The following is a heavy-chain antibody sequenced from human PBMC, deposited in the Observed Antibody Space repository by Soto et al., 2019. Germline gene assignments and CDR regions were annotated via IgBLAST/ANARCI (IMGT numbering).Heavy chain of an antibody. J-gene: IGHJ4*02. CDR3: ARLNYGHLRAVDF. D-gene: IGHD3-16*01. V-gene: IGHV4-4*02. Sequence: SRVTISLDKSKNQFSLKLNSVTAADTAVYYCARLNYGHLRAVDFWGQGTLVTVSS.